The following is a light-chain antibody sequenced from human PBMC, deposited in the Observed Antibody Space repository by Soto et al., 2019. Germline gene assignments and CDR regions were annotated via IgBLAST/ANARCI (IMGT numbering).Light chain of an antibody. Sequence: DIPMTQSPSSLSASVGDRVTITCQASHDIRKYLNWYQQKPGRAPKLLIYGASNLETGVPSRFSGSGYGTDFTFTISSLQPEDIATYYCQHYDHLPPFTFGPGTKVAIK. CDR1: HDIRKY. V-gene: IGKV1-33*01. J-gene: IGKJ3*01. CDR3: QHYDHLPPFT. CDR2: GAS.